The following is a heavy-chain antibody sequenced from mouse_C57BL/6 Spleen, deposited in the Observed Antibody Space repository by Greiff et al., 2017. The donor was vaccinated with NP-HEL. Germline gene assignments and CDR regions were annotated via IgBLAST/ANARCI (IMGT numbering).Heavy chain of an antibody. J-gene: IGHJ1*03. CDR3: ARNYYGSRHWYFDV. D-gene: IGHD1-1*01. CDR2: IDPSDSYT. Sequence: VQLQQPGAELVMPGASVKLSCKASGYTFTSYWMHWVKQRPGQGLEWIGEIDPSDSYTNYNQKFKGKSTLTVDKSSSTAYMQLSSLTSEDSAVYYCARNYYGSRHWYFDVWGTGTTVTVSS. V-gene: IGHV1-69*01. CDR1: GYTFTSYW.